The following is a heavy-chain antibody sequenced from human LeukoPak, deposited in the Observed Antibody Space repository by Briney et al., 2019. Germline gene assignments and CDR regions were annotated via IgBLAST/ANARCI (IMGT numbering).Heavy chain of an antibody. D-gene: IGHD3-10*01. CDR1: GFTFSSYA. Sequence: GRSLRLSCAASGFTFSSYAMHWVRQAPGKGLEWVAVISYDGSNKYYADSVKGRFTISRDNSKNTLYLLMNSLRAEDTAVYYCARDLWFGELLRYYYYGMDVWGKGTTVTVSS. CDR2: ISYDGSNK. J-gene: IGHJ6*04. CDR3: ARDLWFGELLRYYYYGMDV. V-gene: IGHV3-30*04.